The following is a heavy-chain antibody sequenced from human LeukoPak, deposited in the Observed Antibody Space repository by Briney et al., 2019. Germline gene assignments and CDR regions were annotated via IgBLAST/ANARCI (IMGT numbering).Heavy chain of an antibody. J-gene: IGHJ4*02. V-gene: IGHV1-69*05. CDR1: GGTFSSYA. CDR3: ATLADCSGGSCYSEPIDY. D-gene: IGHD2-15*01. Sequence: SVKVSCKASGGTFSSYAISRVRQAPGQGLEWMGRIIPIFGTANYAQKFQGRVTITTDESTSTAYMELSSLRSEDTAVYYCATLADCSGGSCYSEPIDYWGQGTLVTVSS. CDR2: IIPIFGTA.